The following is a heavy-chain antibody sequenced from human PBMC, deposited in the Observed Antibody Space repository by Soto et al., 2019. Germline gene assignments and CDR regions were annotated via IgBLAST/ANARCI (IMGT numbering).Heavy chain of an antibody. D-gene: IGHD2-2*01. J-gene: IGHJ4*02. CDR3: ARDRRSVVPAATDFDY. Sequence: GGSLRLSCAASGFTFSSYAMSWVRQAPGKGLEWVSGFSGSGGSTYYADSVKGRFTISRDNAKNTLYLQMNSLRAEDTAVYYCARDRRSVVPAATDFDYWGQGTLVTVSS. CDR1: GFTFSSYA. V-gene: IGHV3-23*01. CDR2: FSGSGGST.